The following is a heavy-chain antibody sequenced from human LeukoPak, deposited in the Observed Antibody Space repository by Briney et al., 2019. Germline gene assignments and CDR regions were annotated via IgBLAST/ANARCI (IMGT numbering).Heavy chain of an antibody. CDR2: IGPTGRST. Sequence: GGSLRLSCAVSGFTFSNYAMTWVRQAPGKGLEWVSAIGPTGRSTYYADSVKGRFTISRDNSKNTLYLQMNSLRADDTAVYYCAKGGQQQVVRGDYFNYWGQGTPVTVSS. J-gene: IGHJ4*02. D-gene: IGHD6-13*01. V-gene: IGHV3-23*01. CDR3: AKGGQQQVVRGDYFNY. CDR1: GFTFSNYA.